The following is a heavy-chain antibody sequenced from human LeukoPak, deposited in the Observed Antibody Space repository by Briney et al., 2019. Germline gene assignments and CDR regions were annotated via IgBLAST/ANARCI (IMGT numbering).Heavy chain of an antibody. CDR2: IYYSGST. J-gene: IGHJ4*02. V-gene: IGHV4-39*07. Sequence: ASETLSLTCTVSGGSISSSSYYWGWIRQPPGKGLEWIGSIYYSGSTYYNPSLKSRVTISVDTSKNQFSLKLSSVTAADTAVYYCARDGSVIAAAGRPYYFDYWGQGTLVTVSS. D-gene: IGHD6-13*01. CDR3: ARDGSVIAAAGRPYYFDY. CDR1: GGSISSSSYY.